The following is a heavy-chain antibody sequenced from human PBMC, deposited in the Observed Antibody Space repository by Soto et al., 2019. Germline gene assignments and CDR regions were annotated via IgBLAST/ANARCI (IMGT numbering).Heavy chain of an antibody. J-gene: IGHJ4*02. CDR1: GFTFSNAW. CDR3: TTDGPDSGSYYFDY. CDR2: IKSKTDGGTT. D-gene: IGHD1-26*01. Sequence: GGYLRLSCAASGFTFSNAWMSWVRQAPGKGLEWVGRIKSKTDGGTTDYAAPVKGRFTISRDDSKNTLYLQMNSLKTEDTAVYYCTTDGPDSGSYYFDYWGQGTLVTVSS. V-gene: IGHV3-15*01.